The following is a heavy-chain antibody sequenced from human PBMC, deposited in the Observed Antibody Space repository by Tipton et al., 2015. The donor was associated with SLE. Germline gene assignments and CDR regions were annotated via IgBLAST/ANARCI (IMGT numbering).Heavy chain of an antibody. CDR3: AVYSLEGGFDY. CDR2: IYYSGST. CDR1: GGSISSSSYY. Sequence: TLSLTCTVSGGSISSSSYYWGWIRQPPGKGLEWIGYIYYSGSTYYNPSLKSRVTISVDTSKNQFSLKLSSVTAADTAVYYCAVYSLEGGFDYWGQGTLVTVSS. V-gene: IGHV4-39*07. D-gene: IGHD3-3*01. J-gene: IGHJ4*02.